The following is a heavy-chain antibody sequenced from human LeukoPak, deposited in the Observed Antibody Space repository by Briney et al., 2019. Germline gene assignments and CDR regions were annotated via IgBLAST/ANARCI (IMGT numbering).Heavy chain of an antibody. V-gene: IGHV4-34*01. CDR1: GGSFTGYY. CDR2: INDGGST. J-gene: IGHJ6*04. D-gene: IGHD6-13*01. Sequence: NPSETLSLTCAVYGGSFTGYYWSWIRQPSEKGLEWIGEINDGGSTNYNPSLKSRVAISVDTSKNQFSLKLSSVTAADTAVYYCARSLISSWSSVGVWGKGTTVTVSS. CDR3: ARSLISSWSSVGV.